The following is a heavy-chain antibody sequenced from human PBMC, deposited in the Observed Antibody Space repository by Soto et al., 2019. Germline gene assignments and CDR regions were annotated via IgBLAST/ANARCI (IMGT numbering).Heavy chain of an antibody. J-gene: IGHJ4*02. CDR2: NYPGDSDT. V-gene: IGHV5-51*01. CDR1: GYSFTSYW. CDR3: ARHQAYCGGDCYSDY. Sequence: PGESLKISCKGSGYSFTSYWIGWVRQMPGKGLEWMGINYPGDSDTRYSPSFQGQVTISADKSISTAYLQWSSLKASDTAMYYCARHQAYCGGDCYSDYWGQGTLVTVSS. D-gene: IGHD2-21*02.